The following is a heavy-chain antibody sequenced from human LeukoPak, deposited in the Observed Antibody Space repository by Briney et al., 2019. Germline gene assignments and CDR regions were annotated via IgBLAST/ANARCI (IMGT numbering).Heavy chain of an antibody. J-gene: IGHJ4*02. D-gene: IGHD2/OR15-2a*01. CDR1: GDSITNTNYY. CDR3: AREWQYQFDY. Sequence: SETLSLTCTVSGDSITNTNYYWAWIRQSPGEGLEWIGSVYHSGITYYTPSLKSRVSISVDTSKNQLFLKVTSVTASDTAVYYCAREWQYQFDYWGQGSLVTVSS. V-gene: IGHV4-39*07. CDR2: VYHSGIT.